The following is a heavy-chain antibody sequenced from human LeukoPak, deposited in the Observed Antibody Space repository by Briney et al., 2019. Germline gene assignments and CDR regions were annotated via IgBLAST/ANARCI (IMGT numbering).Heavy chain of an antibody. V-gene: IGHV4-30-4*08. Sequence: SSQTLSLTCTVSGDSISSGDYYWSWLRQPPGKGLEWIGYIFYSGSTYYNPSLKSRLTISVDTSKNQFSLKLSSVTAADTAVYYCARGQGSSWTGWFDPWGQGTLVTVSS. CDR2: IFYSGST. CDR3: ARGQGSSWTGWFDP. CDR1: GDSISSGDYY. D-gene: IGHD6-13*01. J-gene: IGHJ5*02.